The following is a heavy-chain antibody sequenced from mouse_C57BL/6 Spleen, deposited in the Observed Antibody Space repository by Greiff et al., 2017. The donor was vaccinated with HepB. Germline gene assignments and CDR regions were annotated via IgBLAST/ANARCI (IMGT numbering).Heavy chain of an antibody. J-gene: IGHJ2*01. CDR1: GYAFSSSW. Sequence: QVQLKESGPELVKPGASVKISCKASGYAFSSSWLTWVKQRPGKGLEWIGRSYPGDGDTNYNGKFKGKATLTADKSSRTAYMQLSGRTSEDSAVYFWARWDYYGSSYCDYWGQGTTLTVCS. V-gene: IGHV1-82*01. CDR3: ARWDYYGSSYCDY. D-gene: IGHD1-1*01. CDR2: SYPGDGDT.